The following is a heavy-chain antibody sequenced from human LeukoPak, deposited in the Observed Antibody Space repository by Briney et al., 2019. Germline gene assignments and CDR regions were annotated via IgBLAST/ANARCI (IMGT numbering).Heavy chain of an antibody. CDR1: GGSINSYY. CDR3: ARTTEAHSWRTRYYDYYMDV. CDR2: IYYSGST. V-gene: IGHV4-59*01. J-gene: IGHJ6*03. D-gene: IGHD6-13*01. Sequence: SETLSLTCTVSGGSINSYYWSWIRQPPGKGLEWIGYIYYSGSTNYNPSLKSRVTISVDTSKNQFSLKLSSVTAADTAVYYCARTTEAHSWRTRYYDYYMDVWGKGTTVTVSS.